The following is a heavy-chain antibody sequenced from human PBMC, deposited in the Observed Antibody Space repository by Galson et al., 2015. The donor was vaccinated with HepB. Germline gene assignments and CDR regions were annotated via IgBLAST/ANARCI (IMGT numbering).Heavy chain of an antibody. CDR3: ARDRDTVPQGFVY. J-gene: IGHJ4*02. CDR1: GFTFSSYA. V-gene: IGHV3-30-3*01. D-gene: IGHD4-17*01. Sequence: SLRLSCAASGFTFSSYAMHWVRQAPGKGLEWVAVISYDGSNKYYADSVKGRFTISRDNSKNTLYLQMNSLRAEDTAVYYCARDRDTVPQGFVYWGQGTLVTVSS. CDR2: ISYDGSNK.